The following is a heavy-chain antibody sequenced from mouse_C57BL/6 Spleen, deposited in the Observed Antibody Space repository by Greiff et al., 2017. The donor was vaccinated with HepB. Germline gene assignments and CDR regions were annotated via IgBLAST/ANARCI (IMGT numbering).Heavy chain of an antibody. D-gene: IGHD1-1*01. Sequence: QVQLQQPGTELVKPGASVKLSCKASGYTFTSYWMHWVKQRPGQGLEWIGNINPSNGGTNYNEKFKSKATLTVDKSSSTAYMQLSSLTSEDSAVYYCARYYGSSYVATSNQAWFAYWGQGTLVTVSA. V-gene: IGHV1-53*01. J-gene: IGHJ3*01. CDR2: INPSNGGT. CDR3: ARYYGSSYVATSNQAWFAY. CDR1: GYTFTSYW.